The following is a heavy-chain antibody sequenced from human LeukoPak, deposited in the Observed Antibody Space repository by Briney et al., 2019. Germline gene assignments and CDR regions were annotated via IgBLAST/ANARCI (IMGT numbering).Heavy chain of an antibody. CDR2: IRSKAYGGTT. CDR1: GFTFGDYA. J-gene: IGHJ4*02. V-gene: IGHV3-49*04. D-gene: IGHD1-26*01. Sequence: GGSLRLSCTASGFTFGDYAMSWVRQAPGKGLEWVGFIRSKAYGGTTEYAASVKGRFTISRDDSKSIAYLQMNSLKTEDTAVYYCMVGATVFDYWGQGTLVTVSS. CDR3: MVGATVFDY.